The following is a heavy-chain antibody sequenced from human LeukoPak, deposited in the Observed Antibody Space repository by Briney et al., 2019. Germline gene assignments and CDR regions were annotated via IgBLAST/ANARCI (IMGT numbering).Heavy chain of an antibody. CDR3: ARGRSGYDPILYYYYYMDV. Sequence: GRSLRLSCAASGFTFSSYDMNWVRQAPGKGLEWVSFINSRSSTVYYADSVKGRFTISRDNAKNSLYLQMNSLRAEDTAVYYCARGRSGYDPILYYYYYMDVWGKGTTVTVSS. V-gene: IGHV3-48*01. CDR2: INSRSSTV. CDR1: GFTFSSYD. D-gene: IGHD5-12*01. J-gene: IGHJ6*03.